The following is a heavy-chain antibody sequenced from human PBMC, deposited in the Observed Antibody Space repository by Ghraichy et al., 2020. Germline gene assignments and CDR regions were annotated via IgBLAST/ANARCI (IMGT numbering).Heavy chain of an antibody. J-gene: IGHJ6*02. CDR3: ARGRKGYSYSYYYYYYGMDV. CDR2: IYYSGST. V-gene: IGHV4-61*01. Sequence: SETLSLTCTVSGGSVSSGSYYWSWIRQPPGKGLEWIGYIYYSGSTNYNPSLKSRVTISVDTSKNQFSLKLSSVTAADTAVYYCARGRKGYSYSYYYYYYGMDVWGQGTTVTVSS. D-gene: IGHD5-18*01. CDR1: GGSVSSGSYY.